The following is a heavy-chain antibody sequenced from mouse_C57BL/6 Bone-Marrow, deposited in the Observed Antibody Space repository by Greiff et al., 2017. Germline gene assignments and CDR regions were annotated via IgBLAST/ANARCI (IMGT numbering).Heavy chain of an antibody. CDR3: ARSYDDDDYTMDY. CDR1: GYTFTNYW. CDR2: MHPNGGSP. J-gene: IGHJ4*01. V-gene: IGHV1-64*01. Sequence: VQLQQPGAELVKPGASVKLSCKASGYTFTNYWMHWVKQRPGQGLEWIGMMHPNGGSPDYNEKFKSEATLSVDKSSRTAYMELRSLTSEDSAVYYCARSYDDDDYTMDYWGQGTSVTVSS. D-gene: IGHD2-4*01.